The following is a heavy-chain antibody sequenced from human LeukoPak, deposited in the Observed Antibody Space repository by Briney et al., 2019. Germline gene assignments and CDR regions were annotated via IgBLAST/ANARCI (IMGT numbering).Heavy chain of an antibody. D-gene: IGHD3-22*01. CDR2: IYTSGST. V-gene: IGHV4-4*09. CDR1: GGSISSYY. J-gene: IGHJ3*02. CDR3: ARQGYYYDSSGYLSPSPDAFDI. Sequence: SETLSLTCTVSGGSISSYYWSWIRQPPGKGLEWIGYIYTSGSTNYNPSLKSRVTISVDTSKNQFSLKLSSATAADTAVYYCARQGYYYDSSGYLSPSPDAFDIWGQGTMVTVSS.